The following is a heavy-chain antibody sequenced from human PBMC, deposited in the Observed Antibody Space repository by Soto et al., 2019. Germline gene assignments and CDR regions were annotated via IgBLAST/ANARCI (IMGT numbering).Heavy chain of an antibody. J-gene: IGHJ4*02. CDR2: IYYSGTT. Sequence: QVQLQESGPGLVKPSQTLSLTCTVSGGSIRIGDSYWSWIRQPPGKVLEWIGNIYYSGTTYYKASLRGRITISLDTSKNQLSLKLTSVTAADTAIYYCGRKVDYWGQRTLVTVSS. V-gene: IGHV4-30-4*01. CDR3: GRKVDY. CDR1: GGSIRIGDSY.